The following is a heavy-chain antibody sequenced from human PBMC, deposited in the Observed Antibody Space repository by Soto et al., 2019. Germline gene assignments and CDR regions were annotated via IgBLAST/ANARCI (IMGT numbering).Heavy chain of an antibody. J-gene: IGHJ4*02. CDR1: GGTLSSFINYP. CDR2: IVPNVGTV. CDR3: ARRDTSGFLRYFDK. Sequence: ASVKVSCKASGGTLSSFINYPINWVRQAPGQGLEWMGGIVPNVGTVNYAQKFQGRVTITADKSTGTAYMELSSLRSEDTALYYCARRDTSGFLRYFDKWGQGTLVTVSS. V-gene: IGHV1-69*06. D-gene: IGHD3-3*01.